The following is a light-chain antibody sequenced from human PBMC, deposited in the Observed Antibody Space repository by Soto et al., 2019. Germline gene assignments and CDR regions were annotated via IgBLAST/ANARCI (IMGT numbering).Light chain of an antibody. CDR2: AAS. J-gene: IGKJ3*01. CDR3: QEYSTWPLFT. Sequence: EIVVTQSPGILSVSPGDRATLSCRASQSVGRNLAWYQQKPGQAPTLLIYAASTRATGLPARFSGSGSGTDFTLTLSSLQSEDFAVYYCQEYSTWPLFTFGPGTRVDIK. V-gene: IGKV3-15*01. CDR1: QSVGRN.